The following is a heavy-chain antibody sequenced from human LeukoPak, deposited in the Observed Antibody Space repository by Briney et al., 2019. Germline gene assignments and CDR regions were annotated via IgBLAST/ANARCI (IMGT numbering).Heavy chain of an antibody. Sequence: GGSLRLSCAASGFTFSSYGMHWVRQAPGKGLEWVAVVSYDGSKKYYADSVKGRFTISRDNSKNTLPLQMNSLRAEDTAVYYCATDRNSGKYYDYWGQGTLVTVSS. CDR3: ATDRNSGKYYDY. CDR1: GFTFSSYG. J-gene: IGHJ4*02. V-gene: IGHV3-30*03. CDR2: VSYDGSKK. D-gene: IGHD1-26*01.